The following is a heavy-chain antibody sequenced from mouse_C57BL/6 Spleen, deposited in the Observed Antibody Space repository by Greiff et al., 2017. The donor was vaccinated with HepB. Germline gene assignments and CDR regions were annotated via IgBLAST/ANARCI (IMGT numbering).Heavy chain of an antibody. Sequence: VQLKQSGPELVKPGDSVKISCKASGYSFTGYFMNWVMQSHGKSLEWIGRINPYNGDTFYNQKFKGKATLTVDKSSSTAHMELRSLTSEDSAVYYCASHYDYDGYAMDYWGQGTSVTVSS. CDR1: GYSFTGYF. V-gene: IGHV1-20*01. D-gene: IGHD2-4*01. CDR3: ASHYDYDGYAMDY. CDR2: INPYNGDT. J-gene: IGHJ4*01.